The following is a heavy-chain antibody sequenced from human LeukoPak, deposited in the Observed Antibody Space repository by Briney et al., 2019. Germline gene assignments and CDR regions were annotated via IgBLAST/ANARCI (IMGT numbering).Heavy chain of an antibody. D-gene: IGHD3-10*01. V-gene: IGHV1-2*02. J-gene: IGHJ4*02. CDR1: GYTFTGYY. CDR2: INPNSGGT. CDR3: ARSMVRGGGEDDDY. Sequence: ASVKVSCKSSGYTFTGYYMHWVRQAPAQGHEWQGWINPNSGGTNYDQKFQGRVPMTRDTSISTAYMELSRLRSDDTAVYPWARSMVRGGGEDDDYWGQGTLVTV.